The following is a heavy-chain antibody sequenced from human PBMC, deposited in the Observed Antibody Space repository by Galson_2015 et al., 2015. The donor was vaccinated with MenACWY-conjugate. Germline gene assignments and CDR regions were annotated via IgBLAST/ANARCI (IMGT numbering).Heavy chain of an antibody. J-gene: IGHJ4*02. V-gene: IGHV3-7*03. D-gene: IGHD3-16*01. CDR3: VQLITLDF. Sequence: SLRLSCAASGFTFSHYWMNWVRQVPGKGLERVASIKEDGSETYYVDSVRGRFTVSRDNARDSLYLQMNSLRAEDTAVYYCVQLITLDFWGQGTLVTVSS. CDR2: IKEDGSET. CDR1: GFTFSHYW.